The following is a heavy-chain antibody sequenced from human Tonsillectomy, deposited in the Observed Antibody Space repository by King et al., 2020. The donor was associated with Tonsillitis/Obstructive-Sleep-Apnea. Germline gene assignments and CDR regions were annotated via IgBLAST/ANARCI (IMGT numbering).Heavy chain of an antibody. CDR2: IDPSNSYT. CDR1: GYSFTSYW. D-gene: IGHD6-6*01. CDR3: ARHWSFGPVGSSFDY. V-gene: IGHV5-10-1*01. Sequence: VQLVESGAEVKKPGESLRISCKGSGYSFTSYWISGVRQMPGKGLEWWGSIDPSNSYTNYSPSFQGHVTISADKSISTAYRQWSSLKASDTAMYYCARHWSFGPVGSSFDYWGQGTLVTVSS. J-gene: IGHJ4*02.